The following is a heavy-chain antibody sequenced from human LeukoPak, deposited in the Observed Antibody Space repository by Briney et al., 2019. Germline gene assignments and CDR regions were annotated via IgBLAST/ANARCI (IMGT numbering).Heavy chain of an antibody. CDR1: GYTFTSYY. CDR2: INPSGGST. CDR3: ARGLLGYDSSGYYYVFFDYYYGMDV. Sequence: GASVKVSCKASGYTFTSYYMHWVRQAPGQGLEWMGIINPSGGSTSYAQKFQGRVTMTRNTSISTAYMELSSLRSEDTAVYYCARGLLGYDSSGYYYVFFDYYYGMDVWGQGTTVTVSS. V-gene: IGHV1-46*01. D-gene: IGHD3-22*01. J-gene: IGHJ6*02.